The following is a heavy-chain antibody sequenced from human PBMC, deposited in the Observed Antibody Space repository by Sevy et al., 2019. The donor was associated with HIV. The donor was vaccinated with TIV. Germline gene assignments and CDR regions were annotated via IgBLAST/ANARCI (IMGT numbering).Heavy chain of an antibody. D-gene: IGHD1-26*01. CDR2: ISYDGSNK. Sequence: SLRLSCAASGFTFSSYAMHWVRQAPGKGLEWVAVISYDGSNKYYADSVKGRFTISRDNSKNTLYLQMNSLRAEDTAVYYCARGATTSDYWGQGTLVTVSS. V-gene: IGHV3-30*04. CDR3: ARGATTSDY. J-gene: IGHJ4*02. CDR1: GFTFSSYA.